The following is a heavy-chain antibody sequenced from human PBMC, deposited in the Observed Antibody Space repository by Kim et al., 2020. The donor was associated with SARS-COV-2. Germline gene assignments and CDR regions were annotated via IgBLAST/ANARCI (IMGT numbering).Heavy chain of an antibody. CDR3: VKDSIAVAGNSGASGY. J-gene: IGHJ4*02. D-gene: IGHD6-19*01. CDR1: GFTFSSYA. Sequence: GGSPRLSCSASGFTFSSYAMHWVRQAPGKGLEYVSAISSNGGSTYYADSVKGRFTISRDNSKNTLYLQMSSLRAEDTAVYYCVKDSIAVAGNSGASGYWGQGTLVTVSS. CDR2: ISSNGGST. V-gene: IGHV3-64D*06.